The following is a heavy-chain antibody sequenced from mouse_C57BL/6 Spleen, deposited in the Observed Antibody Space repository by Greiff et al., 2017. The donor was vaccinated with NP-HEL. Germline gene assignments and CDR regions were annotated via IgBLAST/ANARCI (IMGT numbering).Heavy chain of an antibody. V-gene: IGHV1-26*01. CDR2: INPNNGGT. CDR1: GYTFTDYY. CDR3: ARRGFSFAY. J-gene: IGHJ3*01. Sequence: VQLQQSGPELVKPGASVKISCKASGYTFTDYYMNWVKQSHGKSLEWIGDINPNNGGTSYNQKFKGKATLTVDKSSSTAYMELRSLTSESCAVYYCARRGFSFAYWGQGTLVTVSA.